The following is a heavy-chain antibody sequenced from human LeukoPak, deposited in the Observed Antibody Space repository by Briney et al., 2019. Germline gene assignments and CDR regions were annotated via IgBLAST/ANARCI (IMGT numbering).Heavy chain of an antibody. V-gene: IGHV3-23*01. CDR2: ISWSGGST. Sequence: GGSLRLSCAASGFTFSSYGMSWVRQAPGKGLELVSAISWSGGSTYYADSVKGRFTISRDNAKNSLYLQMNSLRAEDTAVYYCARFVRNFRPLYYGSGSYTVGEGYYYYYMDVWGKGTTVTISS. J-gene: IGHJ6*03. D-gene: IGHD3-10*01. CDR1: GFTFSSYG. CDR3: ARFVRNFRPLYYGSGSYTVGEGYYYYYMDV.